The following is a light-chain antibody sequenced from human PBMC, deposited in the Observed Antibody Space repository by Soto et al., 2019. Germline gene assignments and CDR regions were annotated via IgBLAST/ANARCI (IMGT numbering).Light chain of an antibody. J-gene: IGKJ5*01. CDR1: QDISSW. Sequence: DIQVTQSPSSVSASIGDRVTITCRASQDISSWLAWYQQKPGKAPKVLIYAASSLQSGVPSRFSGSGSVTDFTLTISSLHPEYIATYYLQQANTFPLTFGQGTRLEIK. CDR3: QQANTFPLT. CDR2: AAS. V-gene: IGKV1-12*01.